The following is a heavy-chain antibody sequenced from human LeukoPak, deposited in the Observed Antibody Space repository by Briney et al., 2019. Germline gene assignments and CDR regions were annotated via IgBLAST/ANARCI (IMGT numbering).Heavy chain of an antibody. Sequence: SETLSLTCTVSGGSISSYYWSWIRQPAGKGLEWIGRIYTSGSTDYNPSLKSRVTMSVDTSKNQFSLKLSSVTAADTAVYYCVRERYCSSTSCYDYWGQGILVTVSS. J-gene: IGHJ4*02. CDR3: VRERYCSSTSCYDY. D-gene: IGHD2-2*01. CDR2: IYTSGST. CDR1: GGSISSYY. V-gene: IGHV4-4*07.